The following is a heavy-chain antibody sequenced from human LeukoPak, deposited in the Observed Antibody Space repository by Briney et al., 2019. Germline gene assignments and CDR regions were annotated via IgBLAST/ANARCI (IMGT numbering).Heavy chain of an antibody. D-gene: IGHD2-21*02. CDR1: GYSISSGYY. J-gene: IGHJ5*02. V-gene: IGHV4-38-2*01. Sequence: SETLSLTCAVSGYSISSGYYWGWIRQPPGKGLEWIESIYHSGSTYYNPSLKSRVTISVDTSKNQFSLNLSSVTAADTAVYYCARSPGVTAISRFDPWGQGTLVTVSS. CDR3: ARSPGVTAISRFDP. CDR2: IYHSGST.